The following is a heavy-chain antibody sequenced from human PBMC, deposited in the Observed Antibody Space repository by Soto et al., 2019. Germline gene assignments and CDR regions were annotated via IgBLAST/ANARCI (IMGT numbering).Heavy chain of an antibody. J-gene: IGHJ4*02. V-gene: IGHV3-30-3*01. D-gene: IGHD3-9*01. CDR1: GFTFSSYA. Sequence: GGSLRLSCAASGFTFSSYAMHWVRQAPGKGLEWVAVISYDGSNKYYADSVKGRFTISRDNSKNTLYLQMNSLRAEDTAVYYCARDGYDILTGYSPFDYWGQGTLVTVSS. CDR3: ARDGYDILTGYSPFDY. CDR2: ISYDGSNK.